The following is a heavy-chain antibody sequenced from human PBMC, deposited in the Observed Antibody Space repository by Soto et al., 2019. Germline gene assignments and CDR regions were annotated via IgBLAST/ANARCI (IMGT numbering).Heavy chain of an antibody. J-gene: IGHJ4*02. CDR1: GGSVTGFY. CDR3: ARAPGLGVANIDY. Sequence: SETLSLTCTVSGGSVTGFYWSWIRQPPGKRLEWIGYIFHSGSSNYNPSLKSRVTISVDTSKGQVSLRLTSVAAADTAVYYCARAPGLGVANIDYWGRGTLVTVSS. V-gene: IGHV4-59*02. CDR2: IFHSGSS. D-gene: IGHD6-19*01.